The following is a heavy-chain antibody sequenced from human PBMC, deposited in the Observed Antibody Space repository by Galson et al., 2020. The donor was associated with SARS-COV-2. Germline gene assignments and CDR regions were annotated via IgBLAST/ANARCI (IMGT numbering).Heavy chain of an antibody. Sequence: ASETLSLTCTVSGGSISSSSYYWGWIRQPPGKGLEWIGSINYSGSTFYNPSLKSRVTISVDTSKNQFSLRLSSVTAADTAGYYCAVNARVGAPSSSWGQGTLVTVSS. V-gene: IGHV4-39*01. CDR2: INYSGST. CDR3: AVNARVGAPSSS. J-gene: IGHJ4*02. CDR1: GGSISSSSYY. D-gene: IGHD2-2*01.